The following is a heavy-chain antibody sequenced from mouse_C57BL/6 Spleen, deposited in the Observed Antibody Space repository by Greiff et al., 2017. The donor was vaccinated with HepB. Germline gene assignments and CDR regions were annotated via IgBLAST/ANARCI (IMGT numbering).Heavy chain of an antibody. J-gene: IGHJ4*01. V-gene: IGHV1-64*01. CDR2: IHPNSGST. CDR3: ARGTAQVSYAMDD. CDR1: GYTFTSYW. D-gene: IGHD3-2*02. Sequence: QVQLQQPGAELVKPGASVKLSCKASGYTFTSYWMHWVKQRPGQGLEWIGMIHPNSGSTNYNEKFKTKATLTVDKSSSTAYMPLSSLTSEDAAVYYCARGTAQVSYAMDDWGQGTSVTVSS.